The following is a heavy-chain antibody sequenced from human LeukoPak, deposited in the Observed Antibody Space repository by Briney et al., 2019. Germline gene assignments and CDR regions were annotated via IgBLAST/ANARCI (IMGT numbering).Heavy chain of an antibody. CDR3: ARDRNFGGPYNSIDY. Sequence: SQTLSLTCAISGDSVSSNSAAWNWIRRSPSRGLEWLGRTYYRSKWYNAVSVKSRITINPDTSKNQVSLQLNSVTPEDTAVYYCARDRNFGGPYNSIDYWGQGTLVTVSS. V-gene: IGHV6-1*01. D-gene: IGHD2/OR15-2a*01. CDR2: TYYRSKWY. J-gene: IGHJ4*02. CDR1: GDSVSSNSAA.